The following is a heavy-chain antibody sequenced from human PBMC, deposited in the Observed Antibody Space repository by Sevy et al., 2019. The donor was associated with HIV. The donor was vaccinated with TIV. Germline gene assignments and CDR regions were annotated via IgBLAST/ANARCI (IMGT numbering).Heavy chain of an antibody. V-gene: IGHV3-7*01. CDR1: GFTFRNFW. Sequence: GSLRLSCAVSGFTFRNFWMSWVRQAPGKGLEWVANIRQEGSEKYYVDSVRGRFTISRDNAKNSLFLQLNSLRADDTAIYYCAKSYFGSGTSYGMDLWGRGTTVTVSS. J-gene: IGHJ6*02. CDR3: AKSYFGSGTSYGMDL. CDR2: IRQEGSEK. D-gene: IGHD3-10*01.